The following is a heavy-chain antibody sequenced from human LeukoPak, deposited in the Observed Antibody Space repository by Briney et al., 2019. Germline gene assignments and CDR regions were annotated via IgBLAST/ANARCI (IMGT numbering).Heavy chain of an antibody. CDR2: ISSSSSTI. V-gene: IGHV3-48*01. J-gene: IGHJ3*02. CDR3: ARDSEGYSSSWSYDAFDI. D-gene: IGHD6-13*01. CDR1: GFTFSSYS. Sequence: GGSLRLSCAASGFTFSSYSMNWVRQAPGKGLEWVSYISSSSSTIYYADSVKGRFTISRDNAKNSLYLQMNSLRAEDTAVYYCARDSEGYSSSWSYDAFDIWGQGTMVTVSS.